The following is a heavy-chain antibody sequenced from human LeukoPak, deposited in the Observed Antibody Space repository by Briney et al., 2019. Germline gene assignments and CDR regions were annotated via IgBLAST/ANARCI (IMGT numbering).Heavy chain of an antibody. D-gene: IGHD3-10*01. CDR3: ARSPTSSGSQFRLVD. CDR1: GYSFTTFW. Sequence: PGESLRISCKGSGYSFTTFWISWVRQMPEKGLEWIGWIDPSDSYTNYSPSFQGHVTISADKSTSTAYLQWSSLKASDAAMYYCARSPTSSGSQFRLVDWGQGTLVTVSS. J-gene: IGHJ1*01. CDR2: IDPSDSYT. V-gene: IGHV5-10-1*01.